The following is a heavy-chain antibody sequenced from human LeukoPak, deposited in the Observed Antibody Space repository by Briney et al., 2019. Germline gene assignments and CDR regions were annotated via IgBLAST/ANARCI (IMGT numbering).Heavy chain of an antibody. J-gene: IGHJ4*02. CDR1: GYTFTNYY. Sequence: ASVKISCKASGYTFTNYYMHWVRQAPGQGLEWLGLITPSGGSTWYAQKFQGRVTMTRDMSTSTDYMELSSLRSEDTAVYYCARVPLRLYAIYYFDYWGQGTLVTVSS. D-gene: IGHD2-8*01. V-gene: IGHV1-46*01. CDR3: ARVPLRLYAIYYFDY. CDR2: ITPSGGST.